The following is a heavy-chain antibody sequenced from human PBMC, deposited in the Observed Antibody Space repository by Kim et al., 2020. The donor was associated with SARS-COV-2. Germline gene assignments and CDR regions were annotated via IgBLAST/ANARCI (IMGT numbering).Heavy chain of an antibody. V-gene: IGHV1-58*01. CDR3: AALASNYYDSSGYERDY. J-gene: IGHJ4*02. CDR1: GFTFTSSA. D-gene: IGHD3-22*01. Sequence: SVKVSCKASGFTFTSSAVQWVRQARGQRLEWIGWIVVGSGNTNYAQKFQERVTITRDMSTSTAYMELSSLRSEDMAVYYCAALASNYYDSSGYERDYWGQGTLVTVSS. CDR2: IVVGSGNT.